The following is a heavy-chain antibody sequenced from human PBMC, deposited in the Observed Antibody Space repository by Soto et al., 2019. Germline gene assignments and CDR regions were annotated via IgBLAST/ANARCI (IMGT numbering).Heavy chain of an antibody. CDR2: ISAYNGNT. V-gene: IGHV1-18*01. D-gene: IGHD3-10*01. Sequence: ASVKVSCKASGYIFTSYGISWVRQAPGQGLEWMGWISAYNGNTNYAQKLQGRVTMTTDTSTSTAYMELRSLRSDDTAIYYCTKTGSYYNNRLDYWGQGTLVTVSS. CDR1: GYIFTSYG. CDR3: TKTGSYYNNRLDY. J-gene: IGHJ4*02.